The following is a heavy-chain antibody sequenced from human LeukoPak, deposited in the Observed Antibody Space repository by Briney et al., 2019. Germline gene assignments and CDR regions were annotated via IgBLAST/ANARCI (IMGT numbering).Heavy chain of an antibody. CDR3: AKEKASGVVGY. CDR2: ISYDGSNK. V-gene: IGHV3-30-3*01. D-gene: IGHD3-10*01. Sequence: GGSLRLSCAASGSTFSSYAMHWVRQAPGKGLEWVAVISYDGSNKYYADSVKGRFTISRDNSENTLYLQMNSLRAEDTAVYYCAKEKASGVVGYWGQGTLVTVSS. J-gene: IGHJ4*02. CDR1: GSTFSSYA.